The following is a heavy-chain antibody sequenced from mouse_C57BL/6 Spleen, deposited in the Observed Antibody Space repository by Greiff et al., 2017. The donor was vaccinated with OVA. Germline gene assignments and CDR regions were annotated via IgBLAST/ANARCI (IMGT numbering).Heavy chain of an antibody. CDR3: ARFSDGYYGFDY. V-gene: IGHV1-55*01. CDR2: IYPGSGST. Sequence: QVQLQQPGAELVKPGASVKMSCKASGYTFTSYWITWVKQRPGQGLEWIGDIYPGSGSTNYNEKFKSKATLTVDTSSSTAYMQLSSLTSEDSAVYYCARFSDGYYGFDYWGQGTTLTVSS. D-gene: IGHD2-3*01. CDR1: GYTFTSYW. J-gene: IGHJ2*01.